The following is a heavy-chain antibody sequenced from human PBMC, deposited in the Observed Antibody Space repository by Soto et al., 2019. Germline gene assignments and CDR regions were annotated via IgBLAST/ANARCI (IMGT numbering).Heavy chain of an antibody. D-gene: IGHD6-19*01. CDR3: ARGRSGSLDY. CDR2: ISSSSSTI. V-gene: IGHV3-48*02. Sequence: EVQLVESGGGLVQPGGSLRLSCAASGFTFSSYSMNWVRQAPGKGLEWVSYISSSSSTIYYADSVKGRFTISRDNAKNSLYLQTNSLRDEDTAVYYCARGRSGSLDYWGQGTLVTVSS. J-gene: IGHJ4*02. CDR1: GFTFSSYS.